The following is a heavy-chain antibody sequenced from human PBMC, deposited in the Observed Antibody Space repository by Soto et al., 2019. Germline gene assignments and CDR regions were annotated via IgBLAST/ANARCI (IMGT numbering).Heavy chain of an antibody. V-gene: IGHV3-23*01. Sequence: GGPLRVAWAASGFTFSSYAMSWVRQAPGKVLEWVSAISGSVGSTYYADSVKGRFTISREDSNHTLYLQMNSLRAEDTAVYYCAKVLGVTQYYCYYRMDVSGQTPTVTVSS. CDR3: AKVLGVTQYYCYYRMDV. CDR1: GFTFSSYA. D-gene: IGHD4-4*01. J-gene: IGHJ6*02. CDR2: ISGSVGST.